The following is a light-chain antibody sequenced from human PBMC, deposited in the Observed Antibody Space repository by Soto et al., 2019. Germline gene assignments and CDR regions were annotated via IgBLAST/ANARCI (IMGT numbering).Light chain of an antibody. CDR3: QQSYGLPYT. V-gene: IGKV1-39*01. CDR2: EAS. J-gene: IGKJ2*01. Sequence: DIPMTQSPSSLSASVGDRVTITCRSSQNINTYLTWYQKRRGKAPKLIVFEASRLPSGVPSRFSASGSGTDFTLTVSRLQPEDFGTFYCQQSYGLPYTFGQGTRLEIK. CDR1: QNINTY.